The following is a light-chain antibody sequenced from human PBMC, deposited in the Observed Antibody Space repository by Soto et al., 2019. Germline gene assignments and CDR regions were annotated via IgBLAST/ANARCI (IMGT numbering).Light chain of an antibody. V-gene: IGLV1-44*01. Sequence: QSVLTQPPSVSGSLGQSVTISCTGTNIGSNTVNWYQQLPGTAPKLLIYSNNQRPSGVPDRFSGSKSGTSASLAISGLQSEDEADYYCAAWDDSLNGYVFGTGTKVTVL. CDR1: NIGSNT. J-gene: IGLJ1*01. CDR2: SNN. CDR3: AAWDDSLNGYV.